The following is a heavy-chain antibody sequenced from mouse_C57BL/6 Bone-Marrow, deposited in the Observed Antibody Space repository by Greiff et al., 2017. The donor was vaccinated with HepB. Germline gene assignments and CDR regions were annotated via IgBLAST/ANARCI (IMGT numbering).Heavy chain of an antibody. CDR1: GYAFSSYW. CDR3: ARFGSGYAWFAY. V-gene: IGHV1-80*01. CDR2: IYPGDGDT. Sequence: QVQLKESGAELVKPGASVKISCKASGYAFSSYWMNWVKQRPGKGLEWIGQIYPGDGDTNYNGKFKGKATLTADKSSSTAYMQLSSLTSEDSAVYFCARFGSGYAWFAYWGQGTLVTVSA. J-gene: IGHJ3*01. D-gene: IGHD3-2*02.